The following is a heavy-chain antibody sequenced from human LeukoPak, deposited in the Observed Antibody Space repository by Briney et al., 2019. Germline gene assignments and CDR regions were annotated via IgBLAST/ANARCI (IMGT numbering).Heavy chain of an antibody. CDR1: GFTFSSYW. D-gene: IGHD1-26*01. CDR2: INTDGTNT. J-gene: IGHJ4*02. CDR3: ARGYSGTYRVDY. Sequence: GGSLRLSCAASGFTFSSYWMHWVRQVPGKGLVWVPRINTDGTNTTYADSVKGRFTMSRDNAKSRLYLQMNSLRAEDTAVYYCARGYSGTYRVDYWGQGTLVTVSS. V-gene: IGHV3-74*01.